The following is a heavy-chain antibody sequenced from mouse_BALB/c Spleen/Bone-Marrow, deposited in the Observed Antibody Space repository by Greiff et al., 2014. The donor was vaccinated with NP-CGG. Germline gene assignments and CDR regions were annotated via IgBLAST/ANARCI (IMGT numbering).Heavy chain of an antibody. V-gene: IGHV5-6-3*01. Sequence: EVQLVESGGGLVQPGGSLKLSCAASGFTFSSYGMSWVRQTPDKRLELVGTINTNGGSTYYPDSVKGRFTISRDNAKNTLYPQMSSLKSEDTAMYYCARDYYGSSCAMDYWGQGTSVTVSS. CDR1: GFTFSSYG. CDR2: INTNGGST. D-gene: IGHD1-1*01. CDR3: ARDYYGSSCAMDY. J-gene: IGHJ4*01.